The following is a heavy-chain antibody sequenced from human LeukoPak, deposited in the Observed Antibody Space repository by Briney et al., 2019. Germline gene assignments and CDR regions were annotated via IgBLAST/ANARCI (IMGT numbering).Heavy chain of an antibody. J-gene: IGHJ1*01. CDR3: AKDDDWGRYKH. CDR1: GVSFSSHG. CDR2: ISPSGDIT. V-gene: IGHV3-23*01. D-gene: IGHD3-16*01. Sequence: GGSLRLSCAGSGVSFSSHGMNWVRQAPGKGLEWVSVISPSGDITYYPDSVRGRFTTSRDNFKNTLSLQVNSLRAEDTAMYYCAKDDDWGRYKHWGQGTLVTVSS.